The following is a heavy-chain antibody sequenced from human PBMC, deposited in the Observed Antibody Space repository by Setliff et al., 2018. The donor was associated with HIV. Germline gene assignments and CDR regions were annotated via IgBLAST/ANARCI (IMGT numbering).Heavy chain of an antibody. V-gene: IGHV1-18*01. CDR3: ARVWDWNYDLGY. J-gene: IGHJ4*02. Sequence: ASVKVSCKASGYTFTSYGISWVRQAPGQGLEWMGWISAYNGNTNYAQKFRGRVTMTRDTSTSTAYMELRSLKSDDTAVYYCARVWDWNYDLGYWGQGTQVTVSS. D-gene: IGHD1-7*01. CDR1: GYTFTSYG. CDR2: ISAYNGNT.